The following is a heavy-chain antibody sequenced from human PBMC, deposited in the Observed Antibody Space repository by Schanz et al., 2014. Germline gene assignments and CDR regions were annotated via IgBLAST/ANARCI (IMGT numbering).Heavy chain of an antibody. CDR1: GFTFSIYG. D-gene: IGHD6-6*01. CDR3: ATEGPRGTRHPINYYYAMDN. CDR2: MIGSGSSV. Sequence: EVQLLESGGGLAQPGGSLRLSCAASGFTFSIYGMSWVRQAPGKGLEWVSRMIGSGSSVFYADSVKGRFTISRDNLKNTVKLQMNSLRAGDTAVYYCATEGPRGTRHPINYYYAMDNWGQGTKVTV. V-gene: IGHV3-23*01. J-gene: IGHJ6*02.